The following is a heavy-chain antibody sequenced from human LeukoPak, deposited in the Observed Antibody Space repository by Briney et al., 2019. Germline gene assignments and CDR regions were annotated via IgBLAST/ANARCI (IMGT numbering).Heavy chain of an antibody. CDR2: IDPSDSYP. D-gene: IGHD6-13*01. Sequence: GESLQTSCKASGSSFTTYWINGVRPLPRKGVEWMGTIDPSDSYPNNSPSFQGHVTTSPAKSISTAYLQWSSLKASDTAMYYCAILGIAEDAFHIWGQGTMVTVSS. CDR3: AILGIAEDAFHI. CDR1: GSSFTTYW. V-gene: IGHV5-10-1*01. J-gene: IGHJ3*02.